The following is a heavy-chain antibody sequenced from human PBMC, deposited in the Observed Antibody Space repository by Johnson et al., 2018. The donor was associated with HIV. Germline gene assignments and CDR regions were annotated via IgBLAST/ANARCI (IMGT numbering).Heavy chain of an antibody. V-gene: IGHV3-23*04. CDR2: ISGSGGST. CDR1: GFTFSSYA. Sequence: VQLVESGGGLVQPGGSLRLSCAASGFTFSSYAMSWVRQAPGKGLEWVSAISGSGGSTYYADSVKGRFPISRDNSKNTLYLQMNSLRAEDTAVYYCAKVGATVITPRGEAFDIWGQGTMVTVSS. CDR3: AKVGATVITPRGEAFDI. D-gene: IGHD4-23*01. J-gene: IGHJ3*02.